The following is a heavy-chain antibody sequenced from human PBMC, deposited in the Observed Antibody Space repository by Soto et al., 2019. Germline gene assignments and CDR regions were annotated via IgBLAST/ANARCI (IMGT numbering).Heavy chain of an antibody. Sequence: PGGSLRLSCAASGFTFSSSWMHWVCQAPEKGLEWVADIKCDGSEKYYVDSVKGRLTISRDNAKNSLYLQVSSLRAEDMTVYYCVRGYCSGGSCATSCHNWFDPWGQGTLVTVSS. D-gene: IGHD2-15*01. J-gene: IGHJ5*02. CDR2: IKCDGSEK. V-gene: IGHV3-7*03. CDR1: GFTFSSSW. CDR3: VRGYCSGGSCATSCHNWFDP.